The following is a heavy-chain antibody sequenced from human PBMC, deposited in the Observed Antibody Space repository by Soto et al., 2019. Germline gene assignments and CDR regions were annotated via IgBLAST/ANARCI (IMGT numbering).Heavy chain of an antibody. CDR2: ISGSGGST. Sequence: EVQLLESGGGLVQPGGSLRLSCAASGFTFSSYAMSWVRQAPGKGLEWVSAISGSGGSTYYADSVKGRFTISRDNSKNTLYLQMNSLSAEDTAVYYCAKLSRGGSYYKTGMDVWGQGTTVTVSS. V-gene: IGHV3-23*01. J-gene: IGHJ6*02. CDR3: AKLSRGGSYYKTGMDV. D-gene: IGHD1-26*01. CDR1: GFTFSSYA.